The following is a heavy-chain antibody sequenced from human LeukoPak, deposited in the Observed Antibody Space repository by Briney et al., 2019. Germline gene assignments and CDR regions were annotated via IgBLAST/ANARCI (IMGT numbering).Heavy chain of an antibody. CDR2: INPNSGGT. V-gene: IGHV1-2*02. CDR3: ARDWRFGEGLLVWGMDV. Sequence: ASVKVSCKASGYTFTGYYMHWVRQAPGQGLEWMGWINPNSGGTNYAQKFQGRVTMTRDTSISTAYMELSRPRSDNTAVYYCARDWRFGEGLLVWGMDVWGQGTTVTVSS. CDR1: GYTFTGYY. D-gene: IGHD3-10*01. J-gene: IGHJ6*02.